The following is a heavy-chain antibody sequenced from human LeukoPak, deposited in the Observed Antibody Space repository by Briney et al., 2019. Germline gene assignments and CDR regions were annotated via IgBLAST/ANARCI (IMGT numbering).Heavy chain of an antibody. V-gene: IGHV3-74*01. CDR3: ARDPRNVGLAP. CDR2: NNGDGSTT. J-gene: IGHJ5*02. D-gene: IGHD2-15*01. Sequence: GGSLRLSCVASGFSLSGYWIYWVRQAPGKGLMYISRNNGDGSTTNYADVVKGRFTMSRDNVKNTLYLQMNSLRVEDTAVYYCARDPRNVGLAPWGQGTLVTVSS. CDR1: GFSLSGYW.